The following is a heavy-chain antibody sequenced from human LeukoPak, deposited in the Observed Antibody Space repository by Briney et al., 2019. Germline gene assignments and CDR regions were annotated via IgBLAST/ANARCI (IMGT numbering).Heavy chain of an antibody. CDR2: INHSGST. Sequence: SETLSLTCAVYGGSFSGYYWSWIRQPPGKGLEWIGEINHSGSTNYNPSLKSRVTISVDTSKNQFSLKLSSVTAADTAVYYCARPYSSSSSNWGQGTLVTVSS. J-gene: IGHJ4*02. V-gene: IGHV4-34*01. CDR3: ARPYSSSSSN. CDR1: GGSFSGYY. D-gene: IGHD6-6*01.